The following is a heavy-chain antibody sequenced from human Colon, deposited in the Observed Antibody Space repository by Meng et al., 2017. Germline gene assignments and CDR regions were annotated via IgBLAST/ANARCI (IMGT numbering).Heavy chain of an antibody. V-gene: IGHV1-2*02. Sequence: QVQVVQSGTEETRPGASVKGSCKGSGHTFSGCDIHWVRQAPGQGLEWMGWIVPNSGDTNYAQKFQGRVTMTRDTSISTTYMELSRLTSDDTAVYYCARSTPSLDYWGQGTLVTVSS. CDR1: GHTFSGCD. J-gene: IGHJ4*02. CDR2: IVPNSGDT. CDR3: ARSTPSLDY. D-gene: IGHD2-15*01.